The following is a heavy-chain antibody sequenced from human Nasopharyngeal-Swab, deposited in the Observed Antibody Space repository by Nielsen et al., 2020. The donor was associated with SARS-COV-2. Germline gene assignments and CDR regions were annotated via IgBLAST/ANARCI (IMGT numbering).Heavy chain of an antibody. CDR3: ARPIFCSSSSCARSAFDV. J-gene: IGHJ3*01. CDR2: ISRTNTYV. Sequence: GESLKISCAASGFIFSDYTINWVRQAPGKGLEWVSSISRTNTYVYYADSVKGRFTISRDNARNSLYLQMNSLRADDTAVYYCARPIFCSSSSCARSAFDVWGQGTLVTVSS. V-gene: IGHV3-21*06. CDR1: GFIFSDYT. D-gene: IGHD2-2*01.